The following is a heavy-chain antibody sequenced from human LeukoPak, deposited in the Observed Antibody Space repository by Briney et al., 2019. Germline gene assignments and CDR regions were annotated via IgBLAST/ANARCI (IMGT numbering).Heavy chain of an antibody. D-gene: IGHD3-10*01. Sequence: ASVKVSCKASGYTFTSYGISWVRQAPGQGLEWMGWISAYNGNTNYALKLQGRVTMTTDTSTSTAYMELRSLRSDDTAVYYCARDTMVRGVIIPHFDYWGQGTLVTVSS. CDR2: ISAYNGNT. CDR3: ARDTMVRGVIIPHFDY. J-gene: IGHJ4*02. V-gene: IGHV1-18*01. CDR1: GYTFTSYG.